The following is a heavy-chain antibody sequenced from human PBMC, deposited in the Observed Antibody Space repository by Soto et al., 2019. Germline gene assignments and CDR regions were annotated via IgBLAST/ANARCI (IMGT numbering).Heavy chain of an antibody. CDR3: ARLSSGSYYFDY. J-gene: IGHJ4*02. V-gene: IGHV1-3*04. CDR2: INTGNGNT. Sequence: ASVKVSCKASGYTFTAHAMHWVRQAPGQRLEWMGWINTGNGNTKYSQKFQGRITITRDTSASTAYMELSRLRSDDTAVYYCARLSSGSYYFDYWGQGTLVTVSS. D-gene: IGHD6-19*01. CDR1: GYTFTAHA.